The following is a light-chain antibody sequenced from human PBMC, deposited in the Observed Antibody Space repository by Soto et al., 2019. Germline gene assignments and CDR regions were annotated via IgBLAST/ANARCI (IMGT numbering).Light chain of an antibody. CDR1: RDISRY. J-gene: IGKJ1*01. CDR3: LQHYGYPWT. V-gene: IGKV1-17*03. CDR2: VAT. Sequence: DIQMTQSPSVMSASVGDTVTITCRASRDISRYVAWFQQKPGEVPKRLIFVATSLQSGVPSRFSGSASGTEFTLTISSLQPADFATYYCLQHYGYPWTFGQGTRVEMK.